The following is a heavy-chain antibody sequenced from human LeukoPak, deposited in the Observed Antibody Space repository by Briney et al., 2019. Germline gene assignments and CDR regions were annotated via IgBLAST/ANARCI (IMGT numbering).Heavy chain of an antibody. V-gene: IGHV4-4*09. J-gene: IGHJ4*02. D-gene: IGHD1-26*01. CDR3: ARGYSGSYYVFDY. CDR1: GGSISSYY. Sequence: SETLSLTCTVSGGSISSYYWSWIRQPPGKGLEWIGYIYTSGSTNYNPSLKSRVTISVDTSKNQFSLKLSSVTAADTAVYYCARGYSGSYYVFDYWGQGTLVTVSS. CDR2: IYTSGST.